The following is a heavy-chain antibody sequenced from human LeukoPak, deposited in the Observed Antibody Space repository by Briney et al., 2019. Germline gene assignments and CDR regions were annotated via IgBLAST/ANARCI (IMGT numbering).Heavy chain of an antibody. CDR1: GYTSTGYY. J-gene: IGHJ4*02. CDR2: INPSGGST. Sequence: ASVKVSCKASGYTSTGYYMHWVRQAPGQGLEWMGIINPSGGSTGYAQKFQGRVTMTRDMSTSTVYMELSSLRSEDTAVYYCARGVYYYDSSGLRYWGQGTLVTVSS. D-gene: IGHD3-22*01. CDR3: ARGVYYYDSSGLRY. V-gene: IGHV1-46*01.